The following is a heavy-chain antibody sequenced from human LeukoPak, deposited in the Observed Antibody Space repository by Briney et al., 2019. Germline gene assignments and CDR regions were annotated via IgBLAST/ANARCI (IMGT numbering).Heavy chain of an antibody. Sequence: SETLSLTCTVSGYSISSGYYWGWIRQPPGKGLEWIGSIYHSGSTYYNPSLKSRVTISVDTSKNQFSLKLSSVTAADTAVYYCARDLGYQRYWYFDLWGRGTLVTVSS. D-gene: IGHD2-2*01. CDR3: ARDLGYQRYWYFDL. CDR2: IYHSGST. CDR1: GYSISSGYY. V-gene: IGHV4-38-2*02. J-gene: IGHJ2*01.